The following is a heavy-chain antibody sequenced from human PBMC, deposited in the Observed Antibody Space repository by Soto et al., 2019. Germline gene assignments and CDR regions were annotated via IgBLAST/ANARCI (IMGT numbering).Heavy chain of an antibody. CDR3: ARLRGYSYGISMFDY. Sequence: SETLSLTCTVSGGSISSSSYYWGWIRQPPGKGLEWIGSIYYSGSTYYNPSLKSRVTISVDTSKNQFSLKLSSVTAADTAVYYCARLRGYSYGISMFDYWGQGTLVTVSS. D-gene: IGHD5-18*01. J-gene: IGHJ4*02. CDR2: IYYSGST. V-gene: IGHV4-39*01. CDR1: GGSISSSSYY.